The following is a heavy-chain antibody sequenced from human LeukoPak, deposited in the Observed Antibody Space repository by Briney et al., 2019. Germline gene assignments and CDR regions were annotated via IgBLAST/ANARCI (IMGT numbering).Heavy chain of an antibody. D-gene: IGHD3-10*01. Sequence: GGSLRLSCAASGFTFINYAMSWVRQAPGMGLEWVAAISYDGGIKDYADSVKGRFTISRDNSQSTLDLQMNSLRREDTGVYFCARAPQATRGSFGNYHMDVWGQGTTVTVS. V-gene: IGHV3-30-3*01. J-gene: IGHJ6*02. CDR3: ARAPQATRGSFGNYHMDV. CDR2: ISYDGGIK. CDR1: GFTFINYA.